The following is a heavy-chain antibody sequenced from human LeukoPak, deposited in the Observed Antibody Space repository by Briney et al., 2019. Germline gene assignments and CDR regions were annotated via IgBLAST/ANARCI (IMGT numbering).Heavy chain of an antibody. CDR3: VLRNMIVIDY. CDR1: GFAFSSYA. J-gene: IGHJ4*02. V-gene: IGHV3-30*04. D-gene: IGHD3-22*01. CDR2: ISYDGSNK. Sequence: PGGSLRLSCAASGFAFSSYAMHWVRQAPGKGLEWVAVISYDGSNKYYADSVKGRFTISRDNSKNTLYLQMNSLRAEDTAVYYCVLRNMIVIDYWGQGTLVTVSS.